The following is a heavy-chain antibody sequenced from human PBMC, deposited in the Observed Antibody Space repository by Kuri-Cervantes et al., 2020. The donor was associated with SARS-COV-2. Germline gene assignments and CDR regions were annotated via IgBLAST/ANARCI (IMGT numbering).Heavy chain of an antibody. CDR2: IYYSGSA. Sequence: LRLSCTVSGGSLSSGDYYWTWVRQPPGKGLEWIGNIYYSGSASYNPSLKSRLTMSLDMSKSQFSLKLNSVTAADTAVYFCARDVGYGGSSELDITDFDCWGQGTLVTVSS. CDR3: ARDVGYGGSSELDITDFDC. D-gene: IGHD4-23*01. J-gene: IGHJ4*02. CDR1: GGSLSSGDYY. V-gene: IGHV4-30-4*08.